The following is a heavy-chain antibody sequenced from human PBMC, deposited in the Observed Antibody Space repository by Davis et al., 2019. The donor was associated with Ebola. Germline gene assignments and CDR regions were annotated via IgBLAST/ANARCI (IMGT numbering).Heavy chain of an antibody. CDR3: ARGDALDI. J-gene: IGHJ3*02. Sequence: GESLKISCKGSGNSFTNYWIAWVRQMPGKGLEWMGVIYPGDSDTRYSPSFQGQVTISADTSIATAYLQWSSLKASDTAIYYCARGDALDIWGQGTMVAVSS. CDR2: IYPGDSDT. V-gene: IGHV5-51*01. CDR1: GNSFTNYW.